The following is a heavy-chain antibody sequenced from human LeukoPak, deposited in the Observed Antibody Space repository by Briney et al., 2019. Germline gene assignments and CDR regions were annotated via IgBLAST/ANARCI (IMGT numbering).Heavy chain of an antibody. CDR3: ARLWTTTQPGGDY. Sequence: PGGSLRLSCAASGFTFSSCAMSWVRQAPGKGLEWVSSSTGDSSYTYYADSVKGRFIISRDNSKSTLYLHMSSLRAEGTAVYYCARLWTTTQPGGDYWGQGTLVTVSS. V-gene: IGHV3-23*01. D-gene: IGHD4-17*01. CDR1: GFTFSSCA. CDR2: STGDSSYT. J-gene: IGHJ4*02.